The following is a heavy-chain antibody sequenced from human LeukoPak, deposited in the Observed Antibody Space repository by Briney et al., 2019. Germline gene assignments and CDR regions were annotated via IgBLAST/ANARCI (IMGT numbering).Heavy chain of an antibody. CDR3: AKVDLIVVVPAAIRRFDY. J-gene: IGHJ4*02. CDR2: ISGSGGST. Sequence: GGSLRLSCAASGFTFSSYAMSWVRQAPGKGLEWVSAISGSGGSTYYADSVKGRFTISRDNSKNTLYVQMNSLRAEDTAVYCCAKVDLIVVVPAAIRRFDYWGQGTLVTVSS. V-gene: IGHV3-23*01. D-gene: IGHD2-2*01. CDR1: GFTFSSYA.